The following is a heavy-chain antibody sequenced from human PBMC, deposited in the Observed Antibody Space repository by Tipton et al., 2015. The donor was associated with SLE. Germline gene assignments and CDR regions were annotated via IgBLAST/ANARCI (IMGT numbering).Heavy chain of an antibody. CDR3: ARGQIVVLPTAANQFDP. CDR1: GGSISSHY. J-gene: IGHJ5*02. D-gene: IGHD2-2*01. V-gene: IGHV4-59*11. CDR2: IYHSGST. Sequence: LRLSCTVSGGSISSHYWSWIRQPPGKGLEWIGYIYHSGSTYYNPSLKSRVTISVDTSKNQFSLKLSSVTAADTAVYYCARGQIVVLPTAANQFDPWGQGTLVTVSS.